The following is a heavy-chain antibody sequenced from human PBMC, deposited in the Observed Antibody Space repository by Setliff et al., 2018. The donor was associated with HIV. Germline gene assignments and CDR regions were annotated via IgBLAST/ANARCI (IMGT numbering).Heavy chain of an antibody. J-gene: IGHJ6*02. CDR1: GFTFSNAW. CDR3: TRDEADYDILTGYSAPYYYYGMDV. D-gene: IGHD3-9*01. V-gene: IGHV3-15*01. Sequence: GGSLRLSCAASGFTFSNAWMSWVRQAPGKGLEWVGRIKSKTDGGTTDYAAPVKGRFTISRDDSKSIAYLQMNSLKTEDTAVYYCTRDEADYDILTGYSAPYYYYGMDVWGQGTTVTVSS. CDR2: IKSKTDGGTT.